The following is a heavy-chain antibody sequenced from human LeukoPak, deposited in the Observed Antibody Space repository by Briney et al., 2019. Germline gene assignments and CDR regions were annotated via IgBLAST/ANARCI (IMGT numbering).Heavy chain of an antibody. CDR1: GFTFSSYS. Sequence: PGGSLRLSCAASGFTFSSYSMNWVRQAPGKGLEWVSYISSSSGTIHYADSVKGRFTISRDNAKNSLYLQMKSLRDEDTAVYYCTTDLIVRNFWGQGTLVTVSS. CDR2: ISSSSGTI. V-gene: IGHV3-48*02. J-gene: IGHJ4*02. CDR3: TTDLIVRNF. D-gene: IGHD1-26*01.